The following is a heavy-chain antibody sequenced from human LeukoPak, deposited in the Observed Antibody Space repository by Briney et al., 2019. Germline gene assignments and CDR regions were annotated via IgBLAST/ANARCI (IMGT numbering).Heavy chain of an antibody. Sequence: SETLSLTCAVSGYSITSYFYWGGIRRPTGKGLEWIGSIYQRGTTYYSPSLERRVTISVDTSKKQFSLTLSSVTAADTAVYFCAGRYYYYIGYPDWGQGALVTVSS. CDR3: AGRYYYYIGYPD. J-gene: IGHJ4*02. D-gene: IGHD3-16*01. CDR2: IYQRGTT. V-gene: IGHV4-38-2*01. CDR1: GYSITSYFY.